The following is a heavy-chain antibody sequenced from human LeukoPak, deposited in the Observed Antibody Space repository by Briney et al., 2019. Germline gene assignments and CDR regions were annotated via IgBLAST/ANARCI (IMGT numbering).Heavy chain of an antibody. D-gene: IGHD2-15*01. CDR2: INHSGST. CDR3: ARKGQQRYCSGGSCYLLYFDY. Sequence: SENLSLTCAVYGGSFSGYYWSWVRQPPGKGLEWIGEINHSGSTNYNPSLKSRVTISVDTSKNQFSLKLSSVTAADTAVYYCARKGQQRYCSGGSCYLLYFDYWGQGTLVTVSS. V-gene: IGHV4-34*01. CDR1: GGSFSGYY. J-gene: IGHJ4*02.